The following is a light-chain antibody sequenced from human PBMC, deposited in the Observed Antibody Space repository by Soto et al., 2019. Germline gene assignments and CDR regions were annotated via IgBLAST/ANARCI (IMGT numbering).Light chain of an antibody. CDR3: AAWDDSLNGRV. CDR2: YDN. V-gene: IGLV1-44*01. CDR1: NSNIGSNT. Sequence: VLTQPPSASGTPGQRVTLSCSGSNSNIGSNTVNWYQQLPGTAPKLLIYYDNLRPSGVPDRISGSKSGTSASLAISGLQSDDEADYYCAAWDDSLNGRVFGTGTKVTVL. J-gene: IGLJ1*01.